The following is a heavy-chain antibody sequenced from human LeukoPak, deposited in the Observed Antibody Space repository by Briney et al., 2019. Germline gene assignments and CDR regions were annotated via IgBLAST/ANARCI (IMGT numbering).Heavy chain of an antibody. CDR3: ARGGEYFDWLFPIGALDY. V-gene: IGHV3-74*01. CDR1: GFTFSSYW. D-gene: IGHD3-9*01. Sequence: GGSLRLSCAVSGFTFSSYWMHWVRQAPGKGLVWVSRINSDGSSTSYADSVKGRFTISRDNAKNTLYLQMNSLRAEDTAVYYCARGGEYFDWLFPIGALDYWGQGTLVTVSS. J-gene: IGHJ4*02. CDR2: INSDGSST.